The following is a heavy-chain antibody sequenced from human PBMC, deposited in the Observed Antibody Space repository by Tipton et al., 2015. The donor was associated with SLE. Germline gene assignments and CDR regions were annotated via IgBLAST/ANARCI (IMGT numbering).Heavy chain of an antibody. CDR2: IYPRDSDT. Sequence: VQLVQSGVEVKKPGESLKISCKASGYSFTTYWIGWVRQMPGKGLEWMGIIYPRDSDTRYSPSFQGQVTISADKSISTAYLQWSSLKASDTAMYYCVRLAASSTNWMDYWGQGTLVTVSS. J-gene: IGHJ4*02. CDR1: GYSFTTYW. V-gene: IGHV5-51*03. CDR3: VRLAASSTNWMDY. D-gene: IGHD1-1*01.